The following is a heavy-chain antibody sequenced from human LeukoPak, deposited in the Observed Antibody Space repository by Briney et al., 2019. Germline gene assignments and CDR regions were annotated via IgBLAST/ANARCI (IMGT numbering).Heavy chain of an antibody. J-gene: IGHJ6*02. D-gene: IGHD2-2*01. CDR3: ARGPGLGVPAVILDYYGLDV. Sequence: ASVKVSGKASEYTFTDYYIHWVRQAPGQGLEWMGWINPKSGDTNSAQVFQGRVTMTRDTAISTAFIELGRLMSDDTAVYFCARGPGLGVPAVILDYYGLDVWGRGTTVIVSS. CDR1: EYTFTDYY. CDR2: INPKSGDT. V-gene: IGHV1-2*02.